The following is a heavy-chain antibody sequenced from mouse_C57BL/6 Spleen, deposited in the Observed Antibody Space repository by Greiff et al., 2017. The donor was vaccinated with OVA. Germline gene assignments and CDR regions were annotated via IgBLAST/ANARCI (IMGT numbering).Heavy chain of an antibody. V-gene: IGHV1-15*01. CDR2: IDPETGGT. J-gene: IGHJ2*01. Sequence: VQLVESGAELVRPGASVTLSCKASGYTFTDYEMHWVKQTPVHGLEWIGAIDPETGGTAYNQKFKGKAILTADKSSSTAYMELRSLTSEDSAVYYCTCNWDGYWGQGTTLTVSS. CDR1: GYTFTDYE. D-gene: IGHD4-1*01. CDR3: TCNWDGY.